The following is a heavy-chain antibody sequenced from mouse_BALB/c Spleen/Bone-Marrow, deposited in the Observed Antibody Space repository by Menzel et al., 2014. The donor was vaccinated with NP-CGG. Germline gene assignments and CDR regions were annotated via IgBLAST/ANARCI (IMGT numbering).Heavy chain of an antibody. CDR3: AREDITTVVEMDY. J-gene: IGHJ4*01. CDR1: GYTFSSYW. Sequence: LMESGAELMKPGASVKISCKATGYTFSSYWIEWVKQRPGHGLEWIGEILPGSGNTNYNEKFKGKATFTADTSSNTAYMQLSSLTSEDSAVYYCAREDITTVVEMDYWGQGTSVTVSS. V-gene: IGHV1-9*01. CDR2: ILPGSGNT. D-gene: IGHD1-1*01.